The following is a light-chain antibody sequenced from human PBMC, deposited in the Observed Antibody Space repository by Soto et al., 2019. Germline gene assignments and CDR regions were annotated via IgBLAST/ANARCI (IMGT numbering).Light chain of an antibody. CDR2: GAS. CDR3: QQYYRYPWT. J-gene: IGKJ1*01. V-gene: IGKV3-15*01. Sequence: EIVMTQSPATLSVSPGERATLSCRASQSISSNLAWYQQKPGQAPSLLLYGASTRATGIPARFSGSGSGTDFTLTISSLQSEDFAVYYCQQYYRYPWTFGQGTQVEIK. CDR1: QSISSN.